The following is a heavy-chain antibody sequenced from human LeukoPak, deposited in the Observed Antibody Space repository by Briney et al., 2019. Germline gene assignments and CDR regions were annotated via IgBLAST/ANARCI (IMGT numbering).Heavy chain of an antibody. CDR3: ARDLSSGFRFDS. CDR1: GDSVSNNRAT. CDR2: TYYRSTWST. D-gene: IGHD6-25*01. V-gene: IGHV6-1*01. Sequence: SQTLSLTCAISGDSVSNNRATWNWIRQSPSRGLEWLGRTYYRSTWSTNYTLSMRGRITINPDTSKSHFSLQLNSVTPEDTAVYYCARDLSSGFRFDSWGQGTLVTVSS. J-gene: IGHJ4*02.